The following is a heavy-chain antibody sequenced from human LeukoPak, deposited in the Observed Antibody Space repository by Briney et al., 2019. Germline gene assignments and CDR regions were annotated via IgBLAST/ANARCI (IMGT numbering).Heavy chain of an antibody. CDR2: IYSGGST. D-gene: IGHD3-22*01. Sequence: TGGSLRLSCAASGFTVSSNYMSWVRQAPGKGLKWVSVIYSGGSTYYADSVKGRFTISRDNSKNTLYLQMNSLRAEDTAVYYCARHDSSGYYYSNWGQGTLVTVSS. J-gene: IGHJ4*02. CDR1: GFTVSSNY. V-gene: IGHV3-53*01. CDR3: ARHDSSGYYYSN.